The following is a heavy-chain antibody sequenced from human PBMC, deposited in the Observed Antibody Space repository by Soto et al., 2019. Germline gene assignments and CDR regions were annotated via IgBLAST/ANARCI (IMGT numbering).Heavy chain of an antibody. D-gene: IGHD3-10*02. CDR1: GFTFSRSW. Sequence: HPGGSLRLSCEASGFTFSRSWMHWVRQDPGRGLQWVSRIRHDGADSNYADFVGGRFTISRDNTKNTRHLQMNSLRAEDTAVYFCAADLVACSGSLSHWGQGTRSTLSS. CDR2: IRHDGADS. J-gene: IGHJ4*02. CDR3: AADLVACSGSLSH. V-gene: IGHV3-74*01.